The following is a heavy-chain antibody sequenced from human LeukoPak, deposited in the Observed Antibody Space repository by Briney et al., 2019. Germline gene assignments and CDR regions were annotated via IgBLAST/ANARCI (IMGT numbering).Heavy chain of an antibody. V-gene: IGHV1-69*01. Sequence: EASVNVSFKASGGTFSIYAISWVRQAPGQGLEWMGGIIPIFGTANYAQKFQGRVTITADESTSTAYMELSSLRSEDTAVYYCARGASGYSSGWVYYFDYWGQGTLVTVSS. D-gene: IGHD6-19*01. CDR1: GGTFSIYA. J-gene: IGHJ4*02. CDR3: ARGASGYSSGWVYYFDY. CDR2: IIPIFGTA.